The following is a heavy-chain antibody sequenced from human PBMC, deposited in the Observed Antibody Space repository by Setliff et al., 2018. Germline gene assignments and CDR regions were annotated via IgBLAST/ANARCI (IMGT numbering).Heavy chain of an antibody. CDR2: IIPIFGTA. V-gene: IGHV1-69*13. D-gene: IGHD3-16*02. CDR1: GGTFSSYA. CDR3: ARTLITFGGVIVMNYYYYYMDV. J-gene: IGHJ6*03. Sequence: SVKVSCKASGGTFSSYAISWVRQAPGQGLEWMGGIIPIFGTANYAQKFQGRVTITADESTSTAYMELSSLRSEDTAVYYCARTLITFGGVIVMNYYYYYMDVWGKGTTVTV.